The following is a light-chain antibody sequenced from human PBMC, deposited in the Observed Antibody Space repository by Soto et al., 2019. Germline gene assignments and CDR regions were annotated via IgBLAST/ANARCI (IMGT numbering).Light chain of an antibody. J-gene: IGKJ1*01. CDR1: QKIRDY. CDR3: QQPNTLPLT. CDR2: TAS. Sequence: DTHITQSPTPLFAPLRDRVTNTCRSSQKIRDYVTWYQQRPGKAPTLLIFTASTLQSGVPSRFSGSGSGTEFTLTISSLQPEDFATYSCQQPNTLPLTFAQGTKVDI. V-gene: IGKV1-9*01.